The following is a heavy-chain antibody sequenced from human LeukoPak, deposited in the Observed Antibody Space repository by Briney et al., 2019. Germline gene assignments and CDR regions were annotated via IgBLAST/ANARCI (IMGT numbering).Heavy chain of an antibody. CDR2: IRYDGSNK. D-gene: IGHD3-10*01. J-gene: IGHJ3*02. CDR1: GFTFSSYE. V-gene: IGHV3-30*02. CDR3: AKLSSFSTLLITMELDAFDI. Sequence: GGSLRLSCAASGFTFSSYEMNWVCQAPGKGLEWVAFIRYDGSNKYYADSVKGRFTISRDNSKNTLYLQMNSLRAEDTAVYYCAKLSSFSTLLITMELDAFDIWGQGTMVTVSS.